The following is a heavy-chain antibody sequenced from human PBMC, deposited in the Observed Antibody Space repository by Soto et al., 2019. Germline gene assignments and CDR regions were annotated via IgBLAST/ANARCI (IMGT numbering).Heavy chain of an antibody. CDR1: GYIFSNYY. Sequence: QVQLVQSGAEVKKPGTSVKVSCKASGYIFSNYYMHWVRQAPGQGLEWMGVFNPSGDATHYAQSFQGRLSVTRDTSTSTVYMELSTLTSEDTAVYYCARRVRSKIGFDTWGQGTMVTVSS. V-gene: IGHV1-46*01. CDR3: ARRVRSKIGFDT. CDR2: FNPSGDAT. D-gene: IGHD6-13*01. J-gene: IGHJ3*02.